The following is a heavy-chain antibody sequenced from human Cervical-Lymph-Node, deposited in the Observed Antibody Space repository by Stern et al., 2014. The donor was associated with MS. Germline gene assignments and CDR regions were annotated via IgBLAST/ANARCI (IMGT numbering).Heavy chain of an antibody. CDR1: GGSFKSYA. CDR2: IVPMFAKA. D-gene: IGHD3-10*01. J-gene: IGHJ5*02. V-gene: IGHV1-69*01. Sequence: VQLLESGAEVKKPGSSVRVSCKASGGSFKSYAFNWLRPAPGQGLEWMGDIVPMFAKAYYAQKFQGRVTVTADEATNTVYMELSFLTSEDTAVYYCARERSIHYPAFAPWGQGTLVTVSS. CDR3: ARERSIHYPAFAP.